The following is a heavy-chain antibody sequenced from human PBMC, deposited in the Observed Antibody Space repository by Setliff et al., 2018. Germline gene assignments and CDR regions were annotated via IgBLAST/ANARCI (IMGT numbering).Heavy chain of an antibody. CDR3: ARYRGSGSYFLRNFDY. V-gene: IGHV3-48*01. D-gene: IGHD1-26*01. CDR1: GFTFSSYS. CDR2: ISSSSSTI. J-gene: IGHJ4*02. Sequence: PGGSLRLSCAASGFTFSSYSMTWVRQAPGKGLEWVSYISSSSSTIYYADSVKGRFTISRDNAKNSLYLQINILRAEETAVYYCARYRGSGSYFLRNFDYWGQGTLVTVSS.